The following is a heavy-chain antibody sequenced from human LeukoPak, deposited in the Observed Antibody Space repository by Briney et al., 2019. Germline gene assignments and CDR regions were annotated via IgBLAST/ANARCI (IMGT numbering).Heavy chain of an antibody. J-gene: IGHJ4*02. CDR1: GFTFSSYA. D-gene: IGHD6-6*01. CDR2: IYSGGST. Sequence: GGSLRLSCAASGFTFSSYAMSWVRQAPGKGLEWVSVIYSGGSTYYADSVKGRFTISRDNSKNTLYLQMNSLRAEDTAVYYCARLYSSSSRWGQGTLVTVSS. CDR3: ARLYSSSSR. V-gene: IGHV3-53*01.